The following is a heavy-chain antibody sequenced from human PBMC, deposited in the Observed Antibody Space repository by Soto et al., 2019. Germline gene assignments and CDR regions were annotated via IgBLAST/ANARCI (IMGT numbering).Heavy chain of an antibody. CDR1: GFTFSDYY. V-gene: IGHV3-11*01. CDR2: ISSSGSTI. CDR3: ARDRDIVGYYYYYMDV. Sequence: GGSLRLSCAASGFTFSDYYMSWIRQAPGKGLEWVSYISSSGSTIYYADSVKGRFTISRDNAKNSLYLQMNSLRAEDTAVYYCARDRDIVGYYYYYMDVWGKGTTVTVSS. D-gene: IGHD2-15*01. J-gene: IGHJ6*03.